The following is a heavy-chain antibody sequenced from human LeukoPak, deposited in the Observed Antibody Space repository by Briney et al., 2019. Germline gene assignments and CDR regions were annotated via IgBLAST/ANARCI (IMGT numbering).Heavy chain of an antibody. D-gene: IGHD2-21*02. J-gene: IGHJ2*01. CDR2: ISSNGGST. V-gene: IGHV3-64*01. CDR3: TRGEPDCAGDCPYWYLDL. Sequence: GGSLIRSCAASGFTFSSSAMHWVRQAPGKGLEYVSAISSNGGSTYYANSVKGRFTISRDNSKNTVYLQMGSLRAEDMAVYYCTRGEPDCAGDCPYWYLDLWGRGTLVTVSS. CDR1: GFTFSSSA.